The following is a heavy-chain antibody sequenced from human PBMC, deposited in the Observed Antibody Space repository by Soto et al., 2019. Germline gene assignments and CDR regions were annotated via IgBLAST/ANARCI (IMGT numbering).Heavy chain of an antibody. CDR3: ARAYGKDYYDSSGNDY. Sequence: ASVKVSCKASGYTFTGYYMHWVRQAPGQGLEWMGWINPNSGGTNYAQKFQGWVTMTRDTSISTAYMELSRLRSDDTAVYYCARAYGKDYYDSSGNDYWGQGTLVTVSS. D-gene: IGHD3-22*01. CDR2: INPNSGGT. V-gene: IGHV1-2*04. J-gene: IGHJ4*02. CDR1: GYTFTGYY.